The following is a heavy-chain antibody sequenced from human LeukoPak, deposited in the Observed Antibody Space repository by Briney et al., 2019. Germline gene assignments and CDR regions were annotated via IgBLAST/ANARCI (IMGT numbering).Heavy chain of an antibody. J-gene: IGHJ4*02. CDR1: GFTFSSYE. CDR2: IGGGGNT. D-gene: IGHD3-10*02. Sequence: PGGSLRLSCAASGFTFSSYEMNWVRQAPGKGLEWVSTIGGGGNTYYADSVTGRFTISRDNSKNTLYLQMNSLRAEDTAVYYCAKRDVRHFDYWGQGTLVTVSS. CDR3: AKRDVRHFDY. V-gene: IGHV3-23*01.